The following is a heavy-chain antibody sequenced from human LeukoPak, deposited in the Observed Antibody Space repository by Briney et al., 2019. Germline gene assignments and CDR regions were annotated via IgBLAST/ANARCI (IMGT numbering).Heavy chain of an antibody. Sequence: GGSLRLSCAASGFRFSTYSMNWVRQAPGKGLEWVSYISSTSTTYYADSVKGRFTISRDNSKNTLYLQMNSLRAEDTAVYYCAKGYCSSTSCLPFDYWGQGTLVTVSS. CDR2: ISSTSTT. D-gene: IGHD2-2*01. J-gene: IGHJ4*02. CDR3: AKGYCSSTSCLPFDY. V-gene: IGHV3-48*01. CDR1: GFRFSTYS.